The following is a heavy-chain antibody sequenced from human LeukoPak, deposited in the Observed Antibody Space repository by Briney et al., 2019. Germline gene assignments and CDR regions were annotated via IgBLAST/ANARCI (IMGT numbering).Heavy chain of an antibody. CDR1: GYSFTNYW. J-gene: IGHJ4*02. D-gene: IGHD3-10*01. V-gene: IGHV5-51*01. CDR3: ARPESYYYGSGSYVY. CDR2: IYPGDSDS. Sequence: GESLKISCKGSGYSFTNYWIGWVRQMPGKGLEWTGIIYPGDSDSRYSPSFQGQVTISADNSISTAYLQWSSLKASDTAIYYCARPESYYYGSGSYVYWGQGTLVTVSS.